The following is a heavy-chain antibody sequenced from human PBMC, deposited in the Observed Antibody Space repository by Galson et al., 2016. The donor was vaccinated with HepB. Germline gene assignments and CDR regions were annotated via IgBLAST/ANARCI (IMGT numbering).Heavy chain of an antibody. Sequence: SVKVSCKVSGYTLDELFIHWVRQAPGKGLEWMGWMNPNSGNTGYAQKFRGRVTMTSDSSISTAYMELSSLSSEDTAVYYCARGGIFRSGATLLGMDVWGQGTTVTVSS. CDR1: GYTLDELF. CDR3: ARGGIFRSGATLLGMDV. J-gene: IGHJ6*02. CDR2: MNPNSGNT. V-gene: IGHV1-8*01. D-gene: IGHD3-10*01.